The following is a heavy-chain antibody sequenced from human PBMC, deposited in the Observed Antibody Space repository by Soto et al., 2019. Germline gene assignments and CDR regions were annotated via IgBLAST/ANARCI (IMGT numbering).Heavy chain of an antibody. Sequence: EVQLAESGGELVQPGGSLRLSCVGSGFTFSYYEMNWVRQAPGKGLERVAFISHTDRLTHYPDSVKGRFTISRDNAKNSLYLEMTNLRVEDTAVYYCARDTGRASADLWGQGTLVSVSS. CDR2: ISHTDRLT. V-gene: IGHV3-48*03. J-gene: IGHJ5*02. CDR1: GFTFSYYE. D-gene: IGHD6-13*01. CDR3: ARDTGRASADL.